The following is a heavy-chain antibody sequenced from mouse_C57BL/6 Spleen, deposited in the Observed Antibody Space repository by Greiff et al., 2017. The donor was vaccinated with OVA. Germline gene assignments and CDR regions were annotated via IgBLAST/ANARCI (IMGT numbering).Heavy chain of an antibody. D-gene: IGHD1-1*02. V-gene: IGHV1-4*01. J-gene: IGHJ2*01. CDR3: ARSVDYFDY. Sequence: LQESGAELARPGASVKMSCKASGYTFTSYTMHWVKQRPGQGLEWIGYINPSSGYTKYNQKFKDKATLTADKSSSTAYMQLSSLTSEDSAVYYCARSVDYFDYWGQGTTLTVSS. CDR2: INPSSGYT. CDR1: GYTFTSYT.